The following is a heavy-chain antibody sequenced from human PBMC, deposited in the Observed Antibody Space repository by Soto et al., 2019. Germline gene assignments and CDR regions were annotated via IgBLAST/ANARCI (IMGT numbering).Heavy chain of an antibody. Sequence: EVQLVESGGGLVQPGGSLRLSCVASGFTFSSYWMHWDRQAPGKGMVWVSRISNDGSSIYADPVKGRFIISRDNAKTPLYLQRIRLRAEVTAVYYCARLPHKSTQNWGQGTLVSV. CDR2: ISNDGSS. V-gene: IGHV3-74*01. CDR3: ARLPHKSTQN. CDR1: GFTFSSYW. J-gene: IGHJ1*01. D-gene: IGHD2-21*01.